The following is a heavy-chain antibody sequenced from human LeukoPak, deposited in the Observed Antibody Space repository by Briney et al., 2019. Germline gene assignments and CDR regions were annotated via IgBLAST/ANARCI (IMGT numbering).Heavy chain of an antibody. D-gene: IGHD3-9*01. CDR2: FDPEDGET. J-gene: IGHJ3*02. V-gene: IGHV1-24*01. CDR3: ATDSRSPRCDILTGFDAFDI. Sequence: ASVKVSCKVSGYTLTELSMHWVRQAPGKGLEWMGGFDPEDGETIYAQKFQGRVTMTEDASTDTAYMELSSLRSEDTAVYYCATDSRSPRCDILTGFDAFDIWGQGTMVTVSS. CDR1: GYTLTELS.